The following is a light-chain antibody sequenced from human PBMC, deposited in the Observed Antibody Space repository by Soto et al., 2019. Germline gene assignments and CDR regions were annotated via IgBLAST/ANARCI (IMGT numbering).Light chain of an antibody. CDR1: QNINNY. J-gene: IGKJ1*01. CDR2: DAS. CDR3: QQSYSTLRT. V-gene: IGKV1-33*01. Sequence: IQMTQSPSSLSASVGDRVTITCQASQNINNYLNWYQQKPGRAPKLLIYDASNLEAGVPSRFRGSGSGTDFTLTISRLQPEDFATYYCQQSYSTLRTFGQGTNVDIK.